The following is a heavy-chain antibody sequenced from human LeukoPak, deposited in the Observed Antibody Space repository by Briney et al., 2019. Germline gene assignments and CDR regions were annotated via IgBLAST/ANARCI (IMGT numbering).Heavy chain of an antibody. V-gene: IGHV4-4*07. CDR3: ARAARGYTYGYTTDV. J-gene: IGHJ6*04. CDR2: IYTSGST. D-gene: IGHD5-18*01. Sequence: SETLSLTCTVSGGSISSYYWSWIRQPAGKGLEWIGRIYTSGSTNYNPSLKSRVTMSVDTSKNQFSLKLRSVTAADTAVYFCARAARGYTYGYTTDVWGKGTTVTVSS. CDR1: GGSISSYY.